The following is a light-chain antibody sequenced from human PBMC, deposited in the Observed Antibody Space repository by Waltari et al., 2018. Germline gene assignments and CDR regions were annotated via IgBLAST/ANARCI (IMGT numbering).Light chain of an antibody. CDR1: QNVDSS. CDR2: AAS. Sequence: ETVMTQSPATLSVFPGETATLSCRASQNVDSSLAWYQQRPGQPPRLLLSAASTRASGVPARFSGSGSGTEFTLTISSLQSEDSAVYYCQQYNNWPPLTFGGGTKVELK. V-gene: IGKV3-15*01. CDR3: QQYNNWPPLT. J-gene: IGKJ4*01.